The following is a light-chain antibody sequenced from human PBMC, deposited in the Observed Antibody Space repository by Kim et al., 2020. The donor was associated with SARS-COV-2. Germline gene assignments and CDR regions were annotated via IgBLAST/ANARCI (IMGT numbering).Light chain of an antibody. V-gene: IGLV3-21*04. CDR3: QVWDSSSDHWV. CDR2: YDS. CDR1: NIGSKS. Sequence: SYELTQPPSVSVAPGKTARITWGGNNIGSKSVHWYQQKPGQAPVLVIYYDSDRPSGIPERFSGSSSGNTAPLTISRVEAGDEADYYCQVWDSSSDHWVFGGGTQLTVL. J-gene: IGLJ3*02.